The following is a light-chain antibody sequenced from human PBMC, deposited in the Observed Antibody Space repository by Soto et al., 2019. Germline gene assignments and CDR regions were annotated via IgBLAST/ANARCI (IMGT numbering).Light chain of an antibody. CDR1: QSISSF. CDR2: GAS. J-gene: IGKJ2*01. CDR3: QESYRAPYT. Sequence: IQMTQSPSSLSASVGDRVTISCRASQSISSFLNWCQQKPGKAPKLLIYGASRLESGVPSRFSGSGSGTDFTLTISSLQPEDSATYYCQESYRAPYTFGQGTKLEI. V-gene: IGKV1-39*01.